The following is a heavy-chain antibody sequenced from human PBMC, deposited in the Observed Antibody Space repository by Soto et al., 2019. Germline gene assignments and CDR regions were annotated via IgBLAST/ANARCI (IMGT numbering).Heavy chain of an antibody. CDR2: ISTYSTNT. Sequence: VKVSCKASGEFFTTYGISWVRQAPGQGLEWMGWISTYSTNTNYAPKFQGRLLLTADTSTTTAHMELRSLRPDDTAVYYCARWAGRVRDYGGPFDYWGQGSLVTVSS. V-gene: IGHV1-18*04. J-gene: IGHJ4*02. CDR3: ARWAGRVRDYGGPFDY. CDR1: GEFFTTYG. D-gene: IGHD4-17*01.